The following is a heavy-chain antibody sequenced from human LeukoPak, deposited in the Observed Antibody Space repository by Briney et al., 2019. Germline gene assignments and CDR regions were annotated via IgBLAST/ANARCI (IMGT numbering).Heavy chain of an antibody. CDR1: GYTFTDYY. CDR3: ARGHAYSSSYDY. J-gene: IGHJ4*02. V-gene: IGHV1-2*02. CDR2: INLNSGGT. Sequence: ASVKVSCKASGYTFTDYYILWVRRAPGQGLEWMGWINLNSGGTNHAQRLQGRVTMTRDTSINTAYLELSGLRSDDTAVYYCARGHAYSSSYDYWGQGTLVTVSS. D-gene: IGHD6-6*01.